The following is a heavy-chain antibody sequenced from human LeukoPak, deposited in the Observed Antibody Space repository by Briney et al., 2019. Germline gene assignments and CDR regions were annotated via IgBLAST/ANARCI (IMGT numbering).Heavy chain of an antibody. D-gene: IGHD2-15*01. CDR2: IKRDGSEK. J-gene: IGHJ4*02. CDR3: AREMSGGSCFDY. V-gene: IGHV3-7*01. CDR1: GFTLSSYW. Sequence: GGSLRLSCAASGFTLSSYWMSWVRQAPGKGLEWVANIKRDGSEKYYVDSVKGRFTISRDNAKNSLYLQMNSLRAEDTAVFYCAREMSGGSCFDYWGQGILVTVSS.